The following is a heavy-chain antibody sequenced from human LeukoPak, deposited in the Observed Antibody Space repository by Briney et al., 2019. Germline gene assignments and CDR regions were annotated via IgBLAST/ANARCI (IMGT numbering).Heavy chain of an antibody. J-gene: IGHJ4*02. D-gene: IGHD3-10*01. Sequence: ASVKVSCKASGYTFTSYAMHWVGQAPGQRREWMGWINAGNGNTKYSQKFQGRVTITRDTSASTAYMELSSLRSEDTAVYYCARGGYGSGSYNYFDYWGQGTLVTVSS. CDR2: INAGNGNT. V-gene: IGHV1-3*01. CDR3: ARGGYGSGSYNYFDY. CDR1: GYTFTSYA.